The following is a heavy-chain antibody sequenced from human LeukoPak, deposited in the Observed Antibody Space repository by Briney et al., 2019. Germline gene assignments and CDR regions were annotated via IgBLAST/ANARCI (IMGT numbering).Heavy chain of an antibody. CDR2: IYYSGST. CDR1: GGSISSYY. D-gene: IGHD3-9*01. V-gene: IGHV4-59*12. CDR3: ARVRYYDIS. Sequence: PSETLSLTCTVSGGSISSYYWSWIRQPPGKGLEWIGYIYYSGSTYYNPSLKSRVTISVDTSKNQFSLKLSSVTAADTAVYYCARVRYYDISWGQGTLVTVSS. J-gene: IGHJ5*02.